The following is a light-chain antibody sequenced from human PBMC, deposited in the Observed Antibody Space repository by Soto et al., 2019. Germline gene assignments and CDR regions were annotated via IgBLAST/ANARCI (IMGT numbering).Light chain of an antibody. CDR2: AAS. CDR3: QQSYSTPLS. CDR1: QSISTY. V-gene: IGKV1-39*01. Sequence: DIQMTQSPSSLSASVGDRVTIICRASQSISTYLNWYQQKGGKAPKLLISAASSLQSGVPSRFSGSGSGTRFSLTITSLQPEDFATYFCQQSYSTPLSFCGGTRVEI. J-gene: IGKJ4*01.